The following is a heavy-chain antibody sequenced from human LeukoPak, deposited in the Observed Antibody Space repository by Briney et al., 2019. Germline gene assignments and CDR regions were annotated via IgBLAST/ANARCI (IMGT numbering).Heavy chain of an antibody. CDR1: GYTFTSYG. Sequence: ASVKVSCKASGYTFTSYGISWVRQAPGQGLEWMGWISAYNGNTNYAQKLQGRVTMTTDTSTSTAYMELRSLRSDDTAAYYCAREWVTMVRGVIDYWGQGTLVTVSS. CDR3: AREWVTMVRGVIDY. V-gene: IGHV1-18*01. CDR2: ISAYNGNT. J-gene: IGHJ4*02. D-gene: IGHD3-10*01.